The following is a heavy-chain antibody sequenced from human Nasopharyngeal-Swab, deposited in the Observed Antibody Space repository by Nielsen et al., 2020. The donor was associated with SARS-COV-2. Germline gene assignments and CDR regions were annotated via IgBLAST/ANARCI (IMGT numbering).Heavy chain of an antibody. CDR1: GGSISSGGYF. V-gene: IGHV4-31*03. CDR2: IHYTGNT. J-gene: IGHJ3*02. Sequence: SETLSLTCTVSGGSISSGGYFWSWIRQHPGKGLEWIGYIHYTGNTYYNPSLESRLTISLDTSQNQFSLRLSSVTAADTAVYYCARDHWIDSSLCDAFDIWGQGTMVTVSS. D-gene: IGHD3-22*01. CDR3: ARDHWIDSSLCDAFDI.